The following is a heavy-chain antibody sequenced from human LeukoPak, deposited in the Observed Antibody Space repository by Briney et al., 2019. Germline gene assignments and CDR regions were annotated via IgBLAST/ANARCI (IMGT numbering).Heavy chain of an antibody. CDR2: INANSGDK. D-gene: IGHD6-19*01. CDR3: ARELPRIAVAAGWFDP. J-gene: IGHJ5*02. Sequence: ASVKVSCKPSGYTLTGYYMHWVRQAPGQGREWMGWINANSGDKNYAQKFQGRVIMHRDTSISTGYMELSRLRSDDPAVYYCARELPRIAVAAGWFDPWGQGTLVTVSS. CDR1: GYTLTGYY. V-gene: IGHV1-2*02.